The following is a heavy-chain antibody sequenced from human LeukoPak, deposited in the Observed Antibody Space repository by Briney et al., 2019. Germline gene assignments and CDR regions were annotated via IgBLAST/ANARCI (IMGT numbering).Heavy chain of an antibody. D-gene: IGHD3-3*01. CDR1: GGSISSYY. J-gene: IGHJ6*03. V-gene: IGHV4-59*01. Sequence: SETLSLTCTVSGGSISSYYWSWIRQPPGKGLEWIGYIYYSGSTNYNPSLKSRVTISVDTSKNQFSLKLSSVTAADTAVYYCARNPGYYDFWSDSYYYYYYMDVWGKGTTVTVFS. CDR2: IYYSGST. CDR3: ARNPGYYDFWSDSYYYYYYMDV.